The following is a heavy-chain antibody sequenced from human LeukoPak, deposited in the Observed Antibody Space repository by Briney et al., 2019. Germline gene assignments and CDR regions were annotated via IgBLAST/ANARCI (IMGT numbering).Heavy chain of an antibody. V-gene: IGHV3-23*01. CDR1: GFTFSSYA. CDR2: ISGSGGST. D-gene: IGHD2-2*01. Sequence: GGSLRLSCEASGFTFSSYAMSWVRQAPGQGLEWVSAISGSGGSTYYADSVKGRFTISRDNSKNTLYLQMNSLRAEDTAVYYCAKDRSLVPAAYYYYYGMDVWGQGTTATVSS. J-gene: IGHJ6*02. CDR3: AKDRSLVPAAYYYYYGMDV.